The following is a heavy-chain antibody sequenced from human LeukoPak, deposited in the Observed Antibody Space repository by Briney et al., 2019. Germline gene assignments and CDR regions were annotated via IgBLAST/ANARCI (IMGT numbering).Heavy chain of an antibody. CDR3: AKYGMYSFDD. CDR1: AASISSHY. CDR2: IHYSGST. D-gene: IGHD2/OR15-2a*01. J-gene: IGHJ4*02. V-gene: IGHV4-59*11. Sequence: PPETLSLTCAVSAASISSHYWSWIRQPPGKGLEWIGYIHYSGSTNCNPALKSRVTMSLDTSKNQFSLKLTSVTAADTAVYYCAKYGMYSFDDWGQGTLVTVSS.